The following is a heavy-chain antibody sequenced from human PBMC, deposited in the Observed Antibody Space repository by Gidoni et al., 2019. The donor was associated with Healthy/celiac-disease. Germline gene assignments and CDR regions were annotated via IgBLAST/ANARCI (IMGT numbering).Heavy chain of an antibody. CDR1: GFTFSSYW. D-gene: IGHD2-21*01. CDR2: INSDGSST. Sequence: EVQLVESGGGLVQPGGSLRLSCAASGFTFSSYWMHWVRQAPGKGLVWVSRINSDGSSTSYADSVKGRFTISRDNAKNTLYLQMNSLRAEDTAVYYCARALRWGSDMTPFPPDYWGQGTLVTVSS. J-gene: IGHJ4*02. V-gene: IGHV3-74*01. CDR3: ARALRWGSDMTPFPPDY.